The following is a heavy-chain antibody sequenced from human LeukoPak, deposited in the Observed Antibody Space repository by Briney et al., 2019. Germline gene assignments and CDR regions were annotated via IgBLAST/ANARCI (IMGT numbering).Heavy chain of an antibody. Sequence: GASVKVSCKASGYTSTGYYMHWVRQAPGQGLEWMGWINPNSGGTNYAQKFQGRVTMTRDTSISTAYMELSRLRSDDTAVYYCARPGTFADFWSGYPDYWGQGTLVTVSS. CDR2: INPNSGGT. V-gene: IGHV1-2*02. D-gene: IGHD3-3*01. J-gene: IGHJ4*02. CDR1: GYTSTGYY. CDR3: ARPGTFADFWSGYPDY.